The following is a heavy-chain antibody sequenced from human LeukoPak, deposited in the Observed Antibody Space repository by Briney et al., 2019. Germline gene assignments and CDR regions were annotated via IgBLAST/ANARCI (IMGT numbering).Heavy chain of an antibody. Sequence: GGSLRLSCAASGFTFSDYSMNWVRQAPGKGLEWVSAISGSGGSTYYADSVKGWFTISRDNSKNTLYLQMNSLRAEDTAVYYCAKDSRRFGGVIVDYWGQGTLVTVSS. CDR1: GFTFSDYS. D-gene: IGHD3-16*02. J-gene: IGHJ4*02. CDR3: AKDSRRFGGVIVDY. V-gene: IGHV3-23*01. CDR2: ISGSGGST.